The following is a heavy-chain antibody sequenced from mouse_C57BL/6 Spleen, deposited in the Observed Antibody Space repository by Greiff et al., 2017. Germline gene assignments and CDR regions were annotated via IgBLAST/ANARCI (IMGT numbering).Heavy chain of an antibody. V-gene: IGHV14-4*01. CDR2: IDPENGDT. CDR1: GFNIKDDY. D-gene: IGHD2-1*01. Sequence: EVQLQQSGAELVRPGASVKLSCTASGFNIKDDYMHWVKQRPEQGLEWIGWIDPENGDTEYASKFQGKATITADTSSNTAYLQLSSLTSEDTAVYYCTTYYGNSWYFDYWGQGTTLTVSS. J-gene: IGHJ2*01. CDR3: TTYYGNSWYFDY.